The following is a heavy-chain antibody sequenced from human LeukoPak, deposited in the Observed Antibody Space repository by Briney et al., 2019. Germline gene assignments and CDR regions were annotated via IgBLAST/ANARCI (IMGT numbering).Heavy chain of an antibody. Sequence: SETLSLTCTVSGGSISSYYWGWIRQPPGKGLEWIGSIYYSGSTYYNPSLKSRVTISVDTSKNQFSLKLSSVTAADTAVYYCARDPYRAHYSSSWYGMRNWFDPWGQGTLVTVSS. CDR2: IYYSGST. D-gene: IGHD6-13*01. CDR1: GGSISSYY. J-gene: IGHJ5*02. V-gene: IGHV4-39*07. CDR3: ARDPYRAHYSSSWYGMRNWFDP.